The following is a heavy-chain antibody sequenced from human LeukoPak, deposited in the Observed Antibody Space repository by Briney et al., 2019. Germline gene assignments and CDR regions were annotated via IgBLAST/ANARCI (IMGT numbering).Heavy chain of an antibody. J-gene: IGHJ1*01. Sequence: ASVKVSCKASGYTFTNFGISWVRQAPGQRPEWMGWISTYNGNTNYAQNLQDRVTLTTDTSTTTAYMELRSLRSDDTAVYYCARDEDEDYDTSGMFQHWGQGTLVTVSS. D-gene: IGHD3-22*01. CDR1: GYTFTNFG. CDR2: ISTYNGNT. V-gene: IGHV1-18*04. CDR3: ARDEDEDYDTSGMFQH.